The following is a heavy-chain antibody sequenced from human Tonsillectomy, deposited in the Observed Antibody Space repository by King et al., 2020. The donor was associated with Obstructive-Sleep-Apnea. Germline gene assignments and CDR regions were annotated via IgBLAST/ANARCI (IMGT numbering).Heavy chain of an antibody. D-gene: IGHD4-17*01. CDR1: GYSFTSFW. V-gene: IGHV5-10-1*03. CDR3: ARHEVGYADYVRPFDY. CDR2: SETGDSYT. Sequence: VQLVESGAEVKKPGESLRISCKGSGYSFTSFWISWVRQMPGKGLEWMGRSETGDSYTNYSPSFQGHVAISVDKSISTAYLQWSSLKASDTAMYYCARHEVGYADYVRPFDYWGQGTLVTVSS. J-gene: IGHJ4*02.